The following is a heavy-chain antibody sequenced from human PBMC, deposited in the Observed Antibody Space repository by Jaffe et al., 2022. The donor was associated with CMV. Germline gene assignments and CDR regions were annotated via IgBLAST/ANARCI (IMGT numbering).Heavy chain of an antibody. CDR3: AADRDYDILTGYYSD. V-gene: IGHV1-58*01. D-gene: IGHD3-9*01. J-gene: IGHJ4*02. CDR1: GFTFTSSA. Sequence: QMQLVQSGPEVKKPGTSVKVSCKASGFTFTSSAVQWVRQARGQRLEWIGWIVVGSGNTNYAQKFQERVTITRDMSTSTAYMELSSLRSEDTAVYYCAADRDYDILTGYYSDWGQGTLVTVSS. CDR2: IVVGSGNT.